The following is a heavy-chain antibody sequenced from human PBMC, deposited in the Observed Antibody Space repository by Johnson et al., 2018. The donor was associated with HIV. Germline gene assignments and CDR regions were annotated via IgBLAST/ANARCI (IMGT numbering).Heavy chain of an antibody. CDR3: AKGRSTLDAFDI. Sequence: VQLVESRGVLVQPGGSLRLSCAASGFTVSSNEMSWVRQAPGKGLEWVSSISGGSIYYADSKKGRFTISRDTSKNTLHPQMNSLRAEDTAVYYCAKGRSTLDAFDIWGQGTMVTVSS. V-gene: IGHV3-38-3*01. J-gene: IGHJ3*02. CDR1: GFTVSSNE. D-gene: IGHD2-2*01. CDR2: ISGGSI.